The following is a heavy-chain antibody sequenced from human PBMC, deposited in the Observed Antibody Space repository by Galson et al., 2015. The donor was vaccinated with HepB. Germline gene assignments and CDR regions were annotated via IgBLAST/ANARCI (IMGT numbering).Heavy chain of an antibody. V-gene: IGHV3-23*01. J-gene: IGHJ6*02. CDR1: GFSFTSYA. CDR3: AKGAYYSSYALYGMDV. Sequence: SLRLSCAASGFSFTSYAMTWVRQAPGKGLEWVSGITGSGDKTYYADSVKGRFTISRDSSKNTVSLQLNTLRAEDTAVYNCAKGAYYSSYALYGMDVWGQGTTVTDSS. CDR2: ITGSGDKT. D-gene: IGHD6-6*01.